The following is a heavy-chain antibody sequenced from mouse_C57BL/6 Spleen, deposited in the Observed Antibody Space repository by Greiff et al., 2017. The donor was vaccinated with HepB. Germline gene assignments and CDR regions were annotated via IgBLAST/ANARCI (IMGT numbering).Heavy chain of an antibody. CDR1: GYTFTDYY. D-gene: IGHD3-2*02. CDR3: ARSQLRRPYLDY. CDR2: IYPGSGNT. Sequence: VQLQQSGAELVRPGASVKLSCKASGYTFTDYYINWVKQRPGQGLEWIARIYPGSGNTYYNEKFKGKATLTAEKSSSTAYMQLSSLTSEDSAVYFCARSQLRRPYLDYWGQGTTLTVSS. J-gene: IGHJ2*01. V-gene: IGHV1-76*01.